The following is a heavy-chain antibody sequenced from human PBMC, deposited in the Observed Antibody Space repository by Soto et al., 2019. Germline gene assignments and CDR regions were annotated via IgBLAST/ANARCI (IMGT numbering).Heavy chain of an antibody. D-gene: IGHD1-26*01. J-gene: IGHJ5*02. CDR1: GFTFSSYA. V-gene: IGHV3-23*01. Sequence: EVQLLESGGGLVQPGGSLRLSCAASGFTFSSYAMSWVRQAPGKGLEWVSSISGSSGGTNYADSVKGRFTISRDNSKNTLYLQMNSLRAEDTAVYYCAKDAWDLLRGFDPWGQGTQVAVAS. CDR2: ISGSSGGT. CDR3: AKDAWDLLRGFDP.